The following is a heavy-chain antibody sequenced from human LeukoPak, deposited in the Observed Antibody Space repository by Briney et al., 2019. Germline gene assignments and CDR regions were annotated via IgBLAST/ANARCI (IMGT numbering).Heavy chain of an antibody. J-gene: IGHJ6*02. V-gene: IGHV3-48*03. CDR1: GFTFSSYA. Sequence: PGGSLRLSCAASGFTFSSYAMNWVRQAPGKGLEWLSYISSRGATIYYADSVRGRITISRDNAKKSVFLQMNSLRAEDTAVYYCAKGYYDYGMDVWGQGTTVTVSS. CDR2: ISSRGATI. CDR3: AKGYYDYGMDV.